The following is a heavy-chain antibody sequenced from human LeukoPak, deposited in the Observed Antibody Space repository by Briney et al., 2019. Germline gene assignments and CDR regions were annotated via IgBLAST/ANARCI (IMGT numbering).Heavy chain of an antibody. V-gene: IGHV3-11*04. CDR2: ISSSGSTI. CDR1: GFTFSDYY. J-gene: IGHJ4*02. Sequence: GGSLRLSCAASGFTFSDYYMSWIRQAPGKGLEWVSYISSSGSTIYYADSVKGRFTISRDNAKNSLYLQMNSLRAEDTAVYYCAGRAARRVKPTGGDGNYWGQGTLVTVSS. D-gene: IGHD6-6*01. CDR3: AGRAARRVKPTGGDGNY.